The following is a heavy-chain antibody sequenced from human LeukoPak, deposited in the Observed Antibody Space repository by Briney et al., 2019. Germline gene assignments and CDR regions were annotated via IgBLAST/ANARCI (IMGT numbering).Heavy chain of an antibody. CDR1: GGSFSGYY. J-gene: IGHJ6*03. V-gene: IGHV4-34*01. CDR3: ARGFSDFWSGYYTPDYYYYMDV. Sequence: PSEALSLTCAVCGGSFSGYYWSWIRQPPGKGLEWIGEINHSGSTNYNPSLKSRVTISVDTSKNQFSLKLSSVTAADTAVYYCARGFSDFWSGYYTPDYYYYMDVWGKGTTVTVSS. CDR2: INHSGST. D-gene: IGHD3-3*01.